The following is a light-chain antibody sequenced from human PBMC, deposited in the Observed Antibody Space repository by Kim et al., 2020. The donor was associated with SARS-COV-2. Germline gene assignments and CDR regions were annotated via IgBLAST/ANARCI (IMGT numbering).Light chain of an antibody. J-gene: IGKJ4*01. V-gene: IGKV3-11*01. CDR1: QSVSWY. Sequence: EIVLTQSPATLSLSPGDRVTLSCRASQSVSWYLAWYQHKPGQTPRLLIYDASDRATGVPVRFSGSGSGTDFTLTISSLEPEDFAVYYCQQRGTWPLTFGGGTKVDIK. CDR2: DAS. CDR3: QQRGTWPLT.